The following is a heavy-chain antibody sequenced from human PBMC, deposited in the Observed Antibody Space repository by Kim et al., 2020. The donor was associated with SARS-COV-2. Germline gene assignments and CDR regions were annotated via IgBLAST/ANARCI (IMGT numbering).Heavy chain of an antibody. Sequence: VDSVRGRFTISRDNAKRALFLQMNSLRAEDTAVYYCAGRIAGSATGGNFDTWGQGTLVTVSS. V-gene: IGHV3-7*01. CDR3: AGRIAGSATGGNFDT. D-gene: IGHD6-13*01. J-gene: IGHJ5*02.